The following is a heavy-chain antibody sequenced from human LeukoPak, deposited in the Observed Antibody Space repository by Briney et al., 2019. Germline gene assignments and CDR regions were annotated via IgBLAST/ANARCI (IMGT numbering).Heavy chain of an antibody. J-gene: IGHJ4*02. V-gene: IGHV3-23*01. CDR1: GFTFSSYD. Sequence: GGSLRLSCAASGFTFSSYDMSWVRQAPGKGLEWVSAISGSGGSTYYADSVKGRFTTSRDNSKNTLYLQMDSLRAEDTAEYYCVTTWIAAHNYFDYWGQGTLVTVSS. D-gene: IGHD6-6*01. CDR2: ISGSGGST. CDR3: VTTWIAAHNYFDY.